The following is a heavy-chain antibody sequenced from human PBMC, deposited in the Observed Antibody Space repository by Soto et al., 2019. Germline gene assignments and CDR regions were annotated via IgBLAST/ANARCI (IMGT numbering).Heavy chain of an antibody. J-gene: IGHJ6*02. Sequence: PGESLKISCKGSGYSFTSYWIGWVRQMPGKGLEWMGIIYPGDSDTRYSPSFQGQVTISADKSISTAYLQWSSLKASDTAMYYCARQTVTTSTYYYYYGMDVWGQGTTVTVSS. V-gene: IGHV5-51*01. D-gene: IGHD4-17*01. CDR2: IYPGDSDT. CDR1: GYSFTSYW. CDR3: ARQTVTTSTYYYYYGMDV.